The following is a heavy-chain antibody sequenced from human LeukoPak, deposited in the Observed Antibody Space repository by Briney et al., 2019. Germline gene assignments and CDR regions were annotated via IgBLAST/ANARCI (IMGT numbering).Heavy chain of an antibody. CDR1: GGSISSGDYY. V-gene: IGHV4-30-4*01. CDR2: VYYSGST. Sequence: SETLSLTCTVSGGSISSGDYYWSWIPQPPGKGLEWIVFVYYSGSTYYNPSLKSRVTISLDTSKNQFSLKLSSVTAADTAVYYCARDSSIGGGYWFDPWGQGTLVTVSS. CDR3: ARDSSIGGGYWFDP. J-gene: IGHJ5*02. D-gene: IGHD2-2*01.